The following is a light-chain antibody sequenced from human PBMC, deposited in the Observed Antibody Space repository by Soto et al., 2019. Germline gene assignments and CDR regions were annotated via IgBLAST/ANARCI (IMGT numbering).Light chain of an antibody. CDR1: QNINRW. V-gene: IGKV1-5*03. Sequence: DIQMAQSPSTLSASVGDRVTITCRASQNINRWLAWYQQRPGKAPNLLIYKASSLESGVPSRFSGSGSGTEFTLTINILQPDDLATYHCQQYKNYSWTFGQGTKVEIK. CDR3: QQYKNYSWT. J-gene: IGKJ1*01. CDR2: KAS.